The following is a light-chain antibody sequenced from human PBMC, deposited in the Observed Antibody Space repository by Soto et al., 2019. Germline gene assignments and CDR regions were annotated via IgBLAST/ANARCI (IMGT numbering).Light chain of an antibody. V-gene: IGKV1-5*01. CDR1: QTITRW. CDR3: QQYNNWPPVT. Sequence: DIQMTQSPSTLSASVGDRVTITCRASQTITRWMAWYQQKPGKAPKLLIYDASTLESGIPSRFSGSRSGTEFTLTISSLQSEDFAVYYCQQYNNWPPVTFGPGTKVDIK. CDR2: DAS. J-gene: IGKJ3*01.